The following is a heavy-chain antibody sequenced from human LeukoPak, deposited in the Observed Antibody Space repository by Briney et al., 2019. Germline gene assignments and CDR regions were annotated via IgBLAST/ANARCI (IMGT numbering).Heavy chain of an antibody. J-gene: IGHJ4*01. CDR3: ARQHIAESLDY. D-gene: IGHD2-21*01. CDR1: GYNFNTYW. Sequence: PGESLKISCKGSGYNFNTYWIGWVRQMPGRGLEWMGIIFPGDSDAIYSPSFQGQVTISADTSITTAYLQWSSLEASDSAIYYCARQHIAESLDYWGHGTLVTVSS. V-gene: IGHV5-51*01. CDR2: IFPGDSDA.